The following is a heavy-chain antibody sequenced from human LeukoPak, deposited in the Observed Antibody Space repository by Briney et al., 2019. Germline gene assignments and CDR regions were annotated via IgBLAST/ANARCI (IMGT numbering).Heavy chain of an antibody. J-gene: IGHJ5*02. CDR3: AREGAYCSSTSCHIQNWFDP. V-gene: IGHV1-18*01. Sequence: ASVKVSCKASGYTFTSYGISWVRQAPGQGLEWMGWISAYNGNTNYAQKFQGRVTMTTDTSTSTAYMDLRSLRSDDKAVYYCAREGAYCSSTSCHIQNWFDPWGQGTLVTVSS. CDR1: GYTFTSYG. CDR2: ISAYNGNT. D-gene: IGHD2-2*01.